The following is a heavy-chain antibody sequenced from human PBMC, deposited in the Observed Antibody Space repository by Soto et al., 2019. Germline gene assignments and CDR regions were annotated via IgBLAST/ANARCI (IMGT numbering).Heavy chain of an antibody. CDR3: ARDNSGSIDY. V-gene: IGHV3-74*01. CDR2: TSPDGSHS. CDR1: GFSFSSSY. Sequence: GGSLRLSCAASGFSFSSSYMHWVRQAPGKGLLGVSITSPDGSHSGYADSVKGRFTISRDNAKNTLYLQMDSLRAEDTTLYYSARDNSGSIDYWGQGTLVTVSS. D-gene: IGHD7-27*01. J-gene: IGHJ4*02.